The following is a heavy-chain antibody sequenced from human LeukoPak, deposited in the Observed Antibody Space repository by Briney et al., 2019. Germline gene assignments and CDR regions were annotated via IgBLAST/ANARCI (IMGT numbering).Heavy chain of an antibody. CDR2: INPSGGST. D-gene: IGHD6-6*01. CDR1: GYTFTSYY. V-gene: IGHV1-46*03. Sequence: GASVKVSCKASGYTFTSYYMHCVRQAPGQGLEWMGIINPSGGSTSYAQKFQGRVTMTRDTSTSTVYMELSSLRSEDTAVCYCARGGAARLIWFDPWGQGTLVTVSS. CDR3: ARGGAARLIWFDP. J-gene: IGHJ5*02.